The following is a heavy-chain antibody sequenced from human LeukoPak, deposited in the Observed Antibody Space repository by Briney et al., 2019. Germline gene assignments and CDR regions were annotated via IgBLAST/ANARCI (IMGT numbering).Heavy chain of an antibody. CDR2: VNPSGGST. Sequence: ASVKVSCKASGYTFSNYYMYWVRQAPGQGLEWMGLVNPSGGSTNYAQKFQGRVTMTRDMSTSTVYMELSSLRSEDTAVFYCARGPHKRTYDRDNWFDPWGQGTLVTVSS. CDR3: ARGPHKRTYDRDNWFDP. CDR1: GYTFSNYY. J-gene: IGHJ5*02. V-gene: IGHV1-46*01. D-gene: IGHD3-3*01.